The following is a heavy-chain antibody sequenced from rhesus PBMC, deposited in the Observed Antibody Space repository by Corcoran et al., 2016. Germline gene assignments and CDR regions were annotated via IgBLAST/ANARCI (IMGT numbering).Heavy chain of an antibody. CDR2: ISSDSSDI. Sequence: EVKLVESGGGLVQPGGSRRLPCAAAGFTFSDYNMSWVRLAPGKGLEWVSSISSDSSDIYYADSVKGRFTISRDNAKNSLSLQMSSLKTEDTAVYYCTREGGYGYFDYWGQGVLVTVSS. V-gene: IGHV3S16*01. CDR3: TREGGYGYFDY. CDR1: GFTFSDYN. J-gene: IGHJ4*01. D-gene: IGHD3-9*01.